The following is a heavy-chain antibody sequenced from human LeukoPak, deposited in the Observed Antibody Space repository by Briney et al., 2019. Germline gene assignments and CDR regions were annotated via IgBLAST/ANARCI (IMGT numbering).Heavy chain of an antibody. CDR3: ARGDSSGYSNHY. J-gene: IGHJ4*02. D-gene: IGHD3-22*01. CDR2: IDSDGSST. Sequence: GGSLRLSCAASGFTFETYWMFWVRQVPGKGLEWVARIDSDGSSTTYADSVKGRFTISRDNAKNSLYLQMNSLRAEDTAVYYCARGDSSGYSNHYWGQGTLVTVSS. CDR1: GFTFETYW. V-gene: IGHV3-74*03.